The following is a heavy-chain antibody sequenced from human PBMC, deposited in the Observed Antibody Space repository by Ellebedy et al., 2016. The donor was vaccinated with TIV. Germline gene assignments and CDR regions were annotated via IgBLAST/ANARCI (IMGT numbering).Heavy chain of an antibody. J-gene: IGHJ4*02. V-gene: IGHV3-74*01. CDR1: GFTFSSYY. D-gene: IGHD6-13*01. CDR2: IDADESST. CDR3: GRDRSNIAATGRGIDY. Sequence: PGGSLRLSCAASGFTFSSYYMQWVRQVPGKGLEWVSRIDADESSTTYAYSVTGRFASSRDNAKNTLSLQMNGLRVEDTAVYYCGRDRSNIAATGRGIDYWGQGTLVIVSS.